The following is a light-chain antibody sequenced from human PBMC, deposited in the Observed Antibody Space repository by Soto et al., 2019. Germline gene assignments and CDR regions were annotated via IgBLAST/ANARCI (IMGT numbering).Light chain of an antibody. CDR1: QSVSTN. CDR3: QQYNKWPQT. Sequence: EIVMTQSPATLSVSPGERATLSCRASQSVSTNLAWYQQKPGQAPSLLIYGASTRATGIPARFSGSGSGTEFTLTISSLQSEDFAVYYCQQYNKWPQTFGQGTKVEIK. J-gene: IGKJ1*01. V-gene: IGKV3-15*01. CDR2: GAS.